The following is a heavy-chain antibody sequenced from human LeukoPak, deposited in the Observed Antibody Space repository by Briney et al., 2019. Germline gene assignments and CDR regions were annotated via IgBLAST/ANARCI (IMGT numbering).Heavy chain of an antibody. CDR2: IYFTGST. J-gene: IGHJ4*02. Sequence: PSETLSLTCTVSGGSISTYYWNWLRQTPRKGLEWLGNIYFTGSTKYNPSLKSRVTISLDTSKNQFSLYLSSVTAADTAVYYCARAGVGWLQSMGPFDFWGQGTLVTVSS. CDR1: GGSISTYY. D-gene: IGHD5-24*01. V-gene: IGHV4-59*01. CDR3: ARAGVGWLQSMGPFDF.